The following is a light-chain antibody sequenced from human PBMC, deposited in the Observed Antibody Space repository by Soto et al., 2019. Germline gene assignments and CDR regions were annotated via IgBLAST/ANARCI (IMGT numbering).Light chain of an antibody. J-gene: IGKJ3*01. CDR1: RSISNY. CDR3: QQSYTAPYT. V-gene: IGKV1-39*01. Sequence: DIQMTQSPYSLSASVGDEVSLTCRASRSISNYLNWYQQKPGRAPKLLISGASSLQRGVPSRFSGSGSGTSFTLTITSLQPDDFAIYFCQQSYTAPYTFGPGTKVEIK. CDR2: GAS.